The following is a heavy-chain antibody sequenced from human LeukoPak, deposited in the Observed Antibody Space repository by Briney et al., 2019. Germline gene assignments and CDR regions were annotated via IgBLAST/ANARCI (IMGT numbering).Heavy chain of an antibody. CDR2: INHSGST. V-gene: IGHV4-34*01. CDR1: GGSFSGYY. D-gene: IGHD2-2*01. Sequence: SETLSLTCAVYGGSFSGYYWIWIRQPPGKGLEWIGEINHSGSTNYNPSLKSRVTISVDTSKNQFSLKLSSVTAADTAVYYCVRSSEYPTDAFDIWGQGTMVTVSS. J-gene: IGHJ3*02. CDR3: VRSSEYPTDAFDI.